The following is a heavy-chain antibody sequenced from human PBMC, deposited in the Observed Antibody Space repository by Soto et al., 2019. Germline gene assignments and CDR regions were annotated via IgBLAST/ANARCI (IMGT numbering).Heavy chain of an antibody. Sequence: EVQLVESGGGSVQPGGSLRLSWAASGFTFSRYWMHWVRQAPGKGLVWVSRINSYGSSTDYADSVKGRFTISRDNAKNTLYLQMNSLRVEDTAVYYCARGWIGELNDAFDIWGQGTMVTVSS. CDR2: INSYGSST. CDR3: ARGWIGELNDAFDI. V-gene: IGHV3-74*01. CDR1: GFTFSRYW. D-gene: IGHD2-2*03. J-gene: IGHJ3*02.